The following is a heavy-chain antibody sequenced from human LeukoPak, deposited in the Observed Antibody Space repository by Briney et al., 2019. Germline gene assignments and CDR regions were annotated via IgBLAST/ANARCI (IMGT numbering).Heavy chain of an antibody. CDR2: ISGSGGST. CDR3: AKDSWSGFIFDY. J-gene: IGHJ4*02. Sequence: GGSLRLSCAASGFTFSSYAMSWVRQAPGKGLEWVSAISGSGGSTYYADSVKGRFTISRDNSKNTLYLRMNSLRAEDTAVYYCAKDSWSGFIFDYWGQGTLVTVSS. D-gene: IGHD3-3*01. CDR1: GFTFSSYA. V-gene: IGHV3-23*01.